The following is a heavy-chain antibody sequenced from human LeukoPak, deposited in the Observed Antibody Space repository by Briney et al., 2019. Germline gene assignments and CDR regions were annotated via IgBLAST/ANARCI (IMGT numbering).Heavy chain of an antibody. CDR2: IIPILGIA. D-gene: IGHD6-13*01. CDR1: GGTFSSYA. CDR3: ARGYSSSWDDY. Sequence: SVKVSCKASGGTFSSYAIGWVRQAPGQGLEWMGRIIPILGIANYAQKFQGRVTITADKSTSTAYMELSSLRSEDTAVYYCARGYSSSWDDYWGQGTLVTVSS. J-gene: IGHJ4*02. V-gene: IGHV1-69*04.